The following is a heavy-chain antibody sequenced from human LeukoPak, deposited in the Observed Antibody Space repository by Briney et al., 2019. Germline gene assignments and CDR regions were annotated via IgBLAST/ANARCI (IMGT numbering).Heavy chain of an antibody. D-gene: IGHD6-13*01. V-gene: IGHV1-2*02. CDR2: INPNSGGT. CDR1: GYTFTGYY. CDR3: ARDEGSSWRYYFDY. J-gene: IGHJ4*02. Sequence: ASVKVSCKASGYTFTGYYMHWVRQAPGQGLEWMGWINPNSGGTNYAQKFQGRVTMTRDTSISTAYMELSRLRSDDTAVYYCARDEGSSWRYYFDYWGQGTLATVSS.